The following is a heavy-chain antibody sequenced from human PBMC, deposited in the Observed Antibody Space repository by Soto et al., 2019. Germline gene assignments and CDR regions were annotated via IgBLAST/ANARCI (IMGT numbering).Heavy chain of an antibody. CDR3: ARDFYCSSNSCHEAHNWFDP. J-gene: IGHJ5*02. D-gene: IGHD2-2*01. Sequence: GGSLRLSCAASGFTFSSYSMNWVRQAPGKGLEWVSSISSSSSYIYYADSVKGRFTISRDNAKNSLYLQMNSLRAEDTAVYYCARDFYCSSNSCHEAHNWFDPWGQGTLVTVSS. V-gene: IGHV3-21*01. CDR2: ISSSSSYI. CDR1: GFTFSSYS.